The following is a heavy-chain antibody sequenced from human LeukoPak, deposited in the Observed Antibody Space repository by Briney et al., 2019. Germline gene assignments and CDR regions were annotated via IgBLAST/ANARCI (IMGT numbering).Heavy chain of an antibody. Sequence: PSATLSLTCTVSGGSISSYYWSWIRQPPGKGLEWIGYIYYSGSTNYNPSLKSRVTISVDTSKNQFSLKLSSVTAADTAVYYCARHATGWFDPWGQGTLVTVSS. V-gene: IGHV4-59*08. J-gene: IGHJ5*02. CDR1: GGSISSYY. CDR2: IYYSGST. CDR3: ARHATGWFDP.